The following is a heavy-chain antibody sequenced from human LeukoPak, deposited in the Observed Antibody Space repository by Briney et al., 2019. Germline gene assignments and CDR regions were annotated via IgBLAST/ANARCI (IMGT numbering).Heavy chain of an antibody. Sequence: SETLSLTCIFSGGSISSYYWSWIRQPAGKGLEWIGRIHTSGSTNYNPSLKSRVTMSVDTSKNQFSLKLSSVTAADTAVYYCARSPRGTVTIYYYYYMDVWGKGTTVTVSS. V-gene: IGHV4-4*07. CDR1: GGSISSYY. CDR3: ARSPRGTVTIYYYYYMDV. CDR2: IHTSGST. D-gene: IGHD4-11*01. J-gene: IGHJ6*03.